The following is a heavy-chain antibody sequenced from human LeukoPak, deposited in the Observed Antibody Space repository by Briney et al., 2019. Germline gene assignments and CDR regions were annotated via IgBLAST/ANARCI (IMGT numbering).Heavy chain of an antibody. Sequence: PGGSLRLSCAASGFMFNSYAMNWVRQAPGKGLEWVSAISGSGRNTYYADSVKGRFTVSRDNSKNTLYLQMNSLRAGDTAVYYCAKDDLVPAALFDYWGQGTLVTVSS. CDR3: AKDDLVPAALFDY. V-gene: IGHV3-23*01. J-gene: IGHJ4*02. CDR2: ISGSGRNT. D-gene: IGHD2-2*01. CDR1: GFMFNSYA.